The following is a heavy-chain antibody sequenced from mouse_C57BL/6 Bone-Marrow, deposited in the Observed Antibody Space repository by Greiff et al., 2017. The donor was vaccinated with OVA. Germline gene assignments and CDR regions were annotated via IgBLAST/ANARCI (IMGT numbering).Heavy chain of an antibody. Sequence: QVQLQQPGAELVKPGASVKMSCKASGYTFTSYWITWVKQRPGQGLEWIGDIHPGSGSTNYNEKFKSKATLTVDTSSSTAYMQLSSLTSDASAVYYCACDYPYYFDYWGQGTTLTVSS. D-gene: IGHD2-4*01. CDR3: ACDYPYYFDY. CDR2: IHPGSGST. CDR1: GYTFTSYW. V-gene: IGHV1-55*01. J-gene: IGHJ2*01.